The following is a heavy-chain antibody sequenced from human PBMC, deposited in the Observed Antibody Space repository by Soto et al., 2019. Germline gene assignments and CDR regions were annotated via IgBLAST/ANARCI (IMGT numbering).Heavy chain of an antibody. CDR1: GFTFDDYG. D-gene: IGHD3-10*01. Sequence: EVQLVESGGGVVRPGGSLRLSCAASGFTFDDYGMRWVRQAPGKGLEWVAGINWNGGSTDYADSVKGRFTISRDNAKNSLYLQQNSLRVEDTALYYCAEGVSYYYVSGSDNLRSGRDVWGQGTTVTVCS. J-gene: IGHJ6*02. CDR3: AEGVSYYYVSGSDNLRSGRDV. CDR2: INWNGGST. V-gene: IGHV3-20*04.